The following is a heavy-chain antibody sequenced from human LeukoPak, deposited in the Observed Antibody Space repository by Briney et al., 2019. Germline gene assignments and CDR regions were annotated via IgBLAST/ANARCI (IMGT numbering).Heavy chain of an antibody. J-gene: IGHJ4*02. CDR1: GASISSNNYY. CDR2: IYYTGTT. V-gene: IGHV4-39*02. D-gene: IGHD1-26*01. Sequence: SETLSLTCTVSGASISSNNYYWGWLRQPPGKGLEWIATIYYTGTTYYSPSLESRVTISVDTSKNHLSLNLTSVTAADAAVYYCSRESGAFSPFGYWGQGTLVTVPS. CDR3: SRESGAFSPFGY.